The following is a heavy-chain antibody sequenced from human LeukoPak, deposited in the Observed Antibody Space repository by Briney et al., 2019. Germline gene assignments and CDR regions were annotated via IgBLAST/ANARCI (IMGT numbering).Heavy chain of an antibody. CDR2: INKDGSEK. CDR3: ARPGVAAYDILTGYYSRGGFDY. CDR1: GFTFDDYA. D-gene: IGHD3-9*01. Sequence: GRSLRLSCAASGFTFDDYAMHWVRQAPGKGLEWVANINKDGSEKYYVDSVKGRFTISRDNAKNSLYLQMNSLRAEDTAVYYCARPGVAAYDILTGYYSRGGFDYWGQGTLVTVSS. J-gene: IGHJ4*02. V-gene: IGHV3-7*01.